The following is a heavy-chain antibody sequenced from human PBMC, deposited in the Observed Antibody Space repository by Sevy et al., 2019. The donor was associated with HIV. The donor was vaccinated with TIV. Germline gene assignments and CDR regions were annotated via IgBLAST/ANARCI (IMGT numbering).Heavy chain of an antibody. CDR1: GFTFGSYS. J-gene: IGHJ6*02. CDR3: ARMDIVGGPAGNYYYGMDV. V-gene: IGHV3-48*01. CDR2: ISSSSSTI. Sequence: GGSLRLSCAASGFTFGSYSMNWVRQAPGKGLEWVSYISSSSSTIYYADSVKGGFTISRDNAKNSLYLQMNSLRAEDTAVYYCARMDIVGGPAGNYYYGMDVWGQGTTVTVSS. D-gene: IGHD2-2*03.